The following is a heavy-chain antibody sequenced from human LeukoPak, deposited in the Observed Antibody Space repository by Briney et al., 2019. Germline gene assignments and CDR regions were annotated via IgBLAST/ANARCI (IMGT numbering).Heavy chain of an antibody. CDR2: INPNSGGT. Sequence: EASVKVSCKASGYTFTSYGISWVRQAPGQGLEWMGWINPNSGGTNYAQKFQGRVTMTRDTSISTAYMELSRLRSDDTAVCYCARDTAVAGYNWFDPWGQGTLVTVSS. CDR1: GYTFTSYG. D-gene: IGHD6-19*01. V-gene: IGHV1-2*02. J-gene: IGHJ5*02. CDR3: ARDTAVAGYNWFDP.